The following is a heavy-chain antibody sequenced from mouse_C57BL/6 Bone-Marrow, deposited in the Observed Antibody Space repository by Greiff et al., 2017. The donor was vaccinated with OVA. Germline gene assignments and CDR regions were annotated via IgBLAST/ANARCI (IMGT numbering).Heavy chain of an antibody. D-gene: IGHD1-1*01. CDR2: IDPSDSYT. CDR1: GYTFTSYW. Sequence: QVQLKQPGAELVKPGASVKLSCKASGYTFTSYWMQWVKQRPGQGLEWIGEIDPSDSYTNYNQKFKGKATLTVDTSSSTAYMQLSSLTSEDSAVYYCARVYGRFDYWGQVTTLTVSS. CDR3: ARVYGRFDY. J-gene: IGHJ2*01. V-gene: IGHV1-50*01.